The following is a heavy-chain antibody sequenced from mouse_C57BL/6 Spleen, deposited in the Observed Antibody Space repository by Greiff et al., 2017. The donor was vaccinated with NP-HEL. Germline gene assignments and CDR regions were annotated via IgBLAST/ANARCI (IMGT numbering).Heavy chain of an antibody. CDR1: GFTFSSYA. D-gene: IGHD3-2*02. Sequence: EVQRVESGGGLVKPGGSLRLSCAASGFTFSSYAMSWVRQTPEKRLEWVATISDGGSYTYYPDNVKGRFTISRDNAKNNLYLQMSHLKSEDTAMYYCARDEGDSSGYVGFAYWGQGTLVTVSA. J-gene: IGHJ3*01. V-gene: IGHV5-4*01. CDR2: ISDGGSYT. CDR3: ARDEGDSSGYVGFAY.